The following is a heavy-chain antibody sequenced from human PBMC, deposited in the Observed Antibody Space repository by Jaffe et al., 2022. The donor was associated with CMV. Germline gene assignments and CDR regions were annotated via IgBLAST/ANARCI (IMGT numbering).Heavy chain of an antibody. CDR1: GFTFSAYG. D-gene: IGHD3-16*01. V-gene: IGHV3-33*01. CDR3: ARGPSADVAYNKYYYGVDV. CDR2: IWPDGTKE. J-gene: IGHJ6*02. Sequence: QVQLVESGGGVVQPGRSLRLSCVASGFTFSAYGMYWVRQAPGKGLQWVAIIWPDGTKEYYADSVKGRVTISRDNSENSLYLQMDSLRGEDTATYYCARGPSADVAYNKYYYGVDVWGQGTTVTVSS.